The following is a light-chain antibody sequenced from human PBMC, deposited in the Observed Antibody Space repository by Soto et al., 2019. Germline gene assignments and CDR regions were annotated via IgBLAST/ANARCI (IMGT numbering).Light chain of an antibody. CDR1: RSFASSY. J-gene: IGKJ2*01. CDR3: HHYDCSPPYT. CDR2: AAS. V-gene: IGKV3-20*01. Sequence: EIVLTQSPATLSLSPGERATLSCRASRSFASSYLAWYQHKPGQAPRLLIYAASSRATGIPDRFIGSGSGKDFAINNSRLEPDDSEVYYFHHYDCSPPYTFGQGTKLEIK.